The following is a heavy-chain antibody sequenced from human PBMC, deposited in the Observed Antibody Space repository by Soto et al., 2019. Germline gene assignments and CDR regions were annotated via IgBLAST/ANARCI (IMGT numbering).Heavy chain of an antibody. CDR3: GRTRSDYATGGYYYGMDV. D-gene: IGHD2-8*02. J-gene: IGHJ6*02. CDR1: GFTLSRYW. V-gene: IGHV3-74*01. CDR2: INSEGSGT. Sequence: LRLSCAASGFTLSRYWMHWVRQAPGKGLVWVSRINSEGSGTSYAVSVKGRFTISRDNAKNTLHLQMKSLRAEDTAVYYCGRTRSDYATGGYYYGMDVWGQGTTVTVSS.